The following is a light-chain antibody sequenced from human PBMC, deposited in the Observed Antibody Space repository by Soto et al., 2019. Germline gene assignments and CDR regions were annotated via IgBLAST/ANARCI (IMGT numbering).Light chain of an antibody. J-gene: IGLJ1*01. CDR3: TSFSSSTSLYV. CDR1: TRDIAGYNY. CDR2: QVT. V-gene: IGLV2-14*01. Sequence: QSALPQPASVSGSLGQSITISCTGTTRDIAGYNYISWYQQLPGKAPQLMIYQVTIRPSGISNLFSGSKSGNTASLTISGLQAEDEADYYCTSFSSSTSLYVFGTGTKVTVL.